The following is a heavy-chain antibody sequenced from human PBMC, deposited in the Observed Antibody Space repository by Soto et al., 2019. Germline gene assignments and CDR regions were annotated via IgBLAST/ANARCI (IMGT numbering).Heavy chain of an antibody. CDR2: VSWNSGTV. D-gene: IGHD2-2*01. V-gene: IGHV3-9*01. Sequence: EVQLVESGGTLVQPGRSLRLSCAASGFSFDEYAIHWVRQVPGKGLEWVSGVSWNSGTVGYGDSVKGRFTISRDNDKNSLYLRMNSLRAEDTAMYYCAKGFCSSAKCYTYSYMDVWGKGTAVTVSS. J-gene: IGHJ6*03. CDR3: AKGFCSSAKCYTYSYMDV. CDR1: GFSFDEYA.